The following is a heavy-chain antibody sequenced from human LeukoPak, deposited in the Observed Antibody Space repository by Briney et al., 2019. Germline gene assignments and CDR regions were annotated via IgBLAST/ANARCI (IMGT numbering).Heavy chain of an antibody. V-gene: IGHV3-7*03. Sequence: GGSLRLSCAVSGFTFSGFWMSWSRQAPGKGLEWVASINSDGCEGYYADVVKGRFTISRDNAKNSLYLQINSLRAEDTAVYYCARSSYSSSSSVWGQGTMVTVSS. CDR3: ARSSYSSSSSV. CDR2: INSDGCEG. D-gene: IGHD6-6*01. J-gene: IGHJ3*01. CDR1: GFTFSGFW.